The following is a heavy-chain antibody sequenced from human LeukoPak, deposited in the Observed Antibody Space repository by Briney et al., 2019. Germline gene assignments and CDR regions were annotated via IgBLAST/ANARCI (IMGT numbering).Heavy chain of an antibody. V-gene: IGHV4-34*01. Sequence: SETLSLTCAVYGGSFSGYYWGWIRQPPGKGLEWIGEINHSGTTNYNPSLKSRVTISVDKSTNQFSLRLYSVTAADTAVYYCARHPDYYYYGMDVWGQGTTVTVSS. CDR1: GGSFSGYY. J-gene: IGHJ6*02. CDR3: ARHPDYYYYGMDV. CDR2: INHSGTT.